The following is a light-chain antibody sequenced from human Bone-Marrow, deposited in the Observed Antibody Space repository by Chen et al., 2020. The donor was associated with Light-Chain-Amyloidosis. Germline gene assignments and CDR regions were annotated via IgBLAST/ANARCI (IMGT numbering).Light chain of an antibody. Sequence: SYVLTQPSSVSVAPGQTATIACGGNNIGSTSVHWYQQTPGQAPVLVVYDDSDRPSGIPGRLSGSNSGNTANLAINGVEAGDEADYYGHVWDRSSDRPVVGGGTKLTVL. J-gene: IGLJ3*02. CDR1: NIGSTS. V-gene: IGLV3-21*02. CDR3: HVWDRSSDRPV. CDR2: DDS.